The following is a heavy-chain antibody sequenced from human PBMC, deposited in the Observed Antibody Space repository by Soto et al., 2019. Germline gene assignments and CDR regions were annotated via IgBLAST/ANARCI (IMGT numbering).Heavy chain of an antibody. J-gene: IGHJ4*02. Sequence: QVHLVESGGGVVQPGRSLRLSCAASGFTFSNYGMHWVRQAPGKGLEWVALISYDGGNKYYADSVKGRFTISRDNSKNTLFLQMSSLRPKDTAVYYCAAPTGPFDYWGQGTLVTVSS. D-gene: IGHD1-1*01. CDR1: GFTFSNYG. CDR3: AAPTGPFDY. V-gene: IGHV3-30*03. CDR2: ISYDGGNK.